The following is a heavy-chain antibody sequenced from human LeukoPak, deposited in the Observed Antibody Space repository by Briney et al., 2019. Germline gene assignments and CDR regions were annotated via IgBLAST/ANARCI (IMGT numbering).Heavy chain of an antibody. Sequence: GESLKISCKGSGYSFTSYWIGWLRQMPGKGLEWMGIIYPGDSDTRYSPSFQGQVTISADKSISTAYLQWSSLKASDTAMYYCARRASCSSTSCRPYYFDYWGQGPLVTVSS. V-gene: IGHV5-51*01. CDR3: ARRASCSSTSCRPYYFDY. CDR1: GYSFTSYW. CDR2: IYPGDSDT. D-gene: IGHD2-2*01. J-gene: IGHJ4*02.